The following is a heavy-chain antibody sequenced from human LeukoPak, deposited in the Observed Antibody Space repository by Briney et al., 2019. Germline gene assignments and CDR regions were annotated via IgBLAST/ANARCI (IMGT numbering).Heavy chain of an antibody. V-gene: IGHV3-21*01. CDR3: ARDKYDYSDYKFSEY. Sequence: GGSLRFSCAASGFTFSSYSMNWVRQAPGKGLEWVSSISSSSSYIFYADSVKGRFTISRDNAKNSVYLQMNSLRVEDTAVYFCARDKYDYSDYKFSEYWGQGTLVTVSS. CDR2: ISSSSSYI. J-gene: IGHJ4*02. D-gene: IGHD4-11*01. CDR1: GFTFSSYS.